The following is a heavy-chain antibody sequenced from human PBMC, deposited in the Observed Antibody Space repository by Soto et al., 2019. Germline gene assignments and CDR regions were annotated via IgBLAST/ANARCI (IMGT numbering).Heavy chain of an antibody. CDR3: ASGVNIAARPKYFDD. V-gene: IGHV4-30-2*01. CDR2: IYHSGST. J-gene: IGHJ4*02. Sequence: SETLSLTCAVSGGSISSGGYSWSWIRQPPGKGLEWIGYIYHSGSTYYHPSLKSRVTISVDRSKNQFSLKLSSVTAADTAVYDCASGVNIAARPKYFDDWRQGTLGTAS. CDR1: GGSISSGGYS. D-gene: IGHD6-6*01.